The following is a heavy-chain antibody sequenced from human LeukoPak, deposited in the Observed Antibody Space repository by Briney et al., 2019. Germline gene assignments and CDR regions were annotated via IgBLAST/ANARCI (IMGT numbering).Heavy chain of an antibody. J-gene: IGHJ5*02. V-gene: IGHV1-18*01. CDR1: GYTFTSYG. D-gene: IGHD3-10*01. Sequence: ASVKASCKASGYTFTSYGISWVRQAPGQGLEWMGWISAYNGNTNYAQKLQGRVTMTTDTSTSTAYVELRSLRSDDTAVYYCARDGSGSYYFENNWFDPWGQGTLVAVSS. CDR3: ARDGSGSYYFENNWFDP. CDR2: ISAYNGNT.